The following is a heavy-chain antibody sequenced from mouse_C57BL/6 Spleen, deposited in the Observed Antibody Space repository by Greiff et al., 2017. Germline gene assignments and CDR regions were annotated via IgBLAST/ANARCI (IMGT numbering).Heavy chain of an antibody. CDR2: FYPGNGDT. D-gene: IGHD2-1*01. V-gene: IGHV1-80*01. J-gene: IGHJ4*01. Sequence: VPLQQSGAELAKPGASVKISCKASGSAFSSYWMKWVKQRPGKGLEWIGKFYPGNGDTKYNGKFKGKATLPADKTSSTAYMQLISRTSEDSAVYFCARVYYYAMDYWGQGTSVTVSS. CDR3: ARVYYYAMDY. CDR1: GSAFSSYW.